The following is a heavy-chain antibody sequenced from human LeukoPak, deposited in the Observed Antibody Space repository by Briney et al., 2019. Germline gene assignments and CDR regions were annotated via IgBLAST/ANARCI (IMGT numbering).Heavy chain of an antibody. CDR1: GASISSYY. Sequence: PSETLSLTCTVSGASISSYYWSWIRQPPGGGLEWIGYIYYIRNTNYNPSLKSRVTMSLDPSKNQFSLKLNSVTAADTAVYYCARTQSQSGSYRYYFGYWGQGTLVTVSS. CDR2: IYYIRNT. J-gene: IGHJ4*02. V-gene: IGHV4-59*01. CDR3: ARTQSQSGSYRYYFGY. D-gene: IGHD1-26*01.